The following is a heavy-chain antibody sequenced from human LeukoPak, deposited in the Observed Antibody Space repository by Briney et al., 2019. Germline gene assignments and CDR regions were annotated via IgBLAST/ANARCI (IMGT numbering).Heavy chain of an antibody. CDR3: ARDRGGSYYPGYFDY. J-gene: IGHJ4*02. Sequence: GGSLRLSCAASGFTFSNAWMSWVRQAPGKGLEWVANIKQDGSEKYYVDSVKGRFTISRDNAKNSLYLQMNSLRAEDTAVYYCARDRGGSYYPGYFDYWGQGTLVTVSS. D-gene: IGHD1-26*01. CDR1: GFTFSNAW. V-gene: IGHV3-7*01. CDR2: IKQDGSEK.